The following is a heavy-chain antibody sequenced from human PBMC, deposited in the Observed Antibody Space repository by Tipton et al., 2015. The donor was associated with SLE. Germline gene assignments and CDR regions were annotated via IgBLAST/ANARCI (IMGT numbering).Heavy chain of an antibody. D-gene: IGHD6-19*01. Sequence: TLSLTCAVSGGSISSYYWGWIRQPPGKGLEWIGSIYHSGSTYYNPSLKSRVTISVDTSKNQFSLKLSSVTAADTAVYYCARARPYSSGWYYFDYWGQGTLVTVSS. CDR3: ARARPYSSGWYYFDY. CDR1: GGSISSYY. CDR2: IYHSGST. J-gene: IGHJ4*02. V-gene: IGHV4-39*07.